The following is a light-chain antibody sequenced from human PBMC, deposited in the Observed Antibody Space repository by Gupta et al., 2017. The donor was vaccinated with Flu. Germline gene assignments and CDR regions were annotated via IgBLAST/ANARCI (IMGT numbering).Light chain of an antibody. Sequence: GRLWLCTGESATRCCGGRQSVNRDNLDWYQQKPDQAPRLLIYVACRKANDSAYRFSGSGCRTDFTLNFSRGEPEDFAVYCWQQESNSPWTFGQGTKVDFK. CDR1: QSVNRDN. CDR3: QQESNSPWT. V-gene: IGKV3-20*01. CDR2: VAC. J-gene: IGKJ1*01.